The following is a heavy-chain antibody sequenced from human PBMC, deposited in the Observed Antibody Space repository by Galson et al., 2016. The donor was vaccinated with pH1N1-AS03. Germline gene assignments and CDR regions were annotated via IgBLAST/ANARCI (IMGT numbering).Heavy chain of an antibody. D-gene: IGHD7-27*01. Sequence: SLRLSCAASGFTFSRYDMAWVRQAPGKGLECVSTIGSDGGADYADSVWGRLTVSRGNSKNTLYLQMSGLRADDTAVYYCAIETRKTTTGGIDFWGQGTLVTVSS. CDR2: IGSDGGA. J-gene: IGHJ4*02. CDR1: GFTFSRYD. CDR3: AIETRKTTTGGIDF. V-gene: IGHV3-23*01.